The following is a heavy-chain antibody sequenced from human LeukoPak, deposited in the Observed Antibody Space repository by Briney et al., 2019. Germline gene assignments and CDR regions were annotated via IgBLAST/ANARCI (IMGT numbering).Heavy chain of an antibody. CDR1: GCAVSSNY. CDR2: IYSGGST. J-gene: IGHJ6*02. Sequence: GGSLTLSCAASGCAVSSNYLSWVRQAAGKGLEWVGGIYSGGSTYYADSVKGRVTISRDNSKNTLYLQLNSVRAEDTAVYYWARDCPPDSNDYYYYGMDVWGQRTTVTVSS. V-gene: IGHV3-66*01. CDR3: ARDCPPDSNDYYYYGMDV. D-gene: IGHD4-11*01.